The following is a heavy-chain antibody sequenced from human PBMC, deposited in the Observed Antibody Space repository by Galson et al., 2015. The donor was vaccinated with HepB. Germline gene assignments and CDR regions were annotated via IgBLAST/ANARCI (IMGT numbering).Heavy chain of an antibody. J-gene: IGHJ4*02. CDR1: GYSFTRYA. CDR2: INTNTGNP. V-gene: IGHV7-4-1*02. D-gene: IGHD6-13*01. Sequence: QSGAEVKKPGASVKVSCKASGYSFTRYAINWVRQAPGQGLEWMGWINTNTGNPTYVQGFTGRFVFSLDTSVSTAYLQISSLKTEDTAVYYCARGGSTSWYIGDYWGRGAVVTVSS. CDR3: ARGGSTSWYIGDY.